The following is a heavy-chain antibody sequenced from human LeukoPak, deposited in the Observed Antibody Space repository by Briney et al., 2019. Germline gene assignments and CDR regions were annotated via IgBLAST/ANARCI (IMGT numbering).Heavy chain of an antibody. CDR3: ARGPYSTGFGPFAY. D-gene: IGHD1-26*01. CDR2: IKEDGSEK. Sequence: GGSLRFSCAASGFTFSSYWMNWVRQAPGKGLEWVANIKEDGSEKYYVDSVKGRFTVSRDNAKNSLYLHMNSLRAEDTAVYYCARGPYSTGFGPFAYWGQGTLVTVSS. V-gene: IGHV3-7*01. J-gene: IGHJ4*02. CDR1: GFTFSSYW.